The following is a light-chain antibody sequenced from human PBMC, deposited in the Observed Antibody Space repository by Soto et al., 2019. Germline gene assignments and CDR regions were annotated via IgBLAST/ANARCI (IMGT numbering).Light chain of an antibody. CDR1: QGINSY. V-gene: IGKV1-9*01. Sequence: DIQLTQSPSFLSASVGDRVTITCRASQGINSYLAWYQQTPGKAPKLLIYATSTLQTGVPSRFSGSGSGTEFTLTISSLQPEDFATYYCQQYKSFSLTFGGGTRVEVK. CDR2: ATS. J-gene: IGKJ4*01. CDR3: QQYKSFSLT.